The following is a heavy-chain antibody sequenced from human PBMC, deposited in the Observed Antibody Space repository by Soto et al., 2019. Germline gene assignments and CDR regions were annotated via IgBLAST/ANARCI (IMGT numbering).Heavy chain of an antibody. D-gene: IGHD1-1*01. CDR3: ARESNQLYYYYGMDV. CDR2: IIPIFGTA. J-gene: IGHJ6*02. V-gene: IGHV1-69*13. Sequence: SVKVSCKASGGTFSSYAISWVRQAPGQGLEWMGGIIPIFGTANYAQKFQGRVTITADESTSTAYMELSSLRSEDTAVYYCARESNQLYYYYGMDVWGRGTPVTVSS. CDR1: GGTFSSYA.